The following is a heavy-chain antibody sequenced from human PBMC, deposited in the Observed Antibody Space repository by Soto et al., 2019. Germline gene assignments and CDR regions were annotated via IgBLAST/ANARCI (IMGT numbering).Heavy chain of an antibody. V-gene: IGHV3-23*01. CDR2: ISDGGERT. Sequence: GGSLRLSCEASGFTFSDYVMSWVRQVPGKGLEWVSSISDGGERTDYRDSVRGRFTISRDNARFTLHLQMNSLRVDDTAIYFCARDRSTDFGLDVWGQGTTVTVSS. D-gene: IGHD3-3*01. J-gene: IGHJ6*02. CDR1: GFTFSDYV. CDR3: ARDRSTDFGLDV.